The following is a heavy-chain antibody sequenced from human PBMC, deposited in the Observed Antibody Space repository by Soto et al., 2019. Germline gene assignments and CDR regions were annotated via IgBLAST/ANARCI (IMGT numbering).Heavy chain of an antibody. Sequence: GASVKVSCKASGYTFTSYGISWVRQAPGQGLEWMGWISAYNGNTNYAQKLQGRVTMTTDTSTSTAYMELRSLRSDDTAVYYCARVLFLYCGGDCYSLQHWGQGTLVTVSS. CDR1: GYTFTSYG. CDR2: ISAYNGNT. J-gene: IGHJ1*01. D-gene: IGHD2-21*02. CDR3: ARVLFLYCGGDCYSLQH. V-gene: IGHV1-18*04.